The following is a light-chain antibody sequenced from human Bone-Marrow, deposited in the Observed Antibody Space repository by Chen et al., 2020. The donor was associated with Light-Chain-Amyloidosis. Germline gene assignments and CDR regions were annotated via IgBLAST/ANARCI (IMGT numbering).Light chain of an antibody. J-gene: IGKJ2*01. CDR2: GAP. V-gene: IGKV3-15*01. CDR1: QSVRAN. Sequence: EVVMTQSPATLSASPGESATLSYRASQSVRANLAWYQQKSGQAPRLLIYGAPFRATGISARISGSGSGTDFTLTISSLQSEDFAVYYCQQYDNWPQTFGQGTKLEIK. CDR3: QQYDNWPQT.